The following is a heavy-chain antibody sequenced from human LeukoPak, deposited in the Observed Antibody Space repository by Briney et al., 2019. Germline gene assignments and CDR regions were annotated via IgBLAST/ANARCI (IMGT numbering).Heavy chain of an antibody. CDR1: GFTFSSYA. CDR3: AARDEYYYGSGSYYPYDY. J-gene: IGHJ4*02. CDR2: ISYDGSNK. V-gene: IGHV3-30*14. D-gene: IGHD3-10*01. Sequence: GGSLRLSCAASGFTFSSYAMHWVRQAPGKGLEWVAVISYDGSNKYYADSVKGRFTISRDNSKNTLYLQMNSLRAEDTAVYYCAARDEYYYGSGSYYPYDYWGQGTLVTVSS.